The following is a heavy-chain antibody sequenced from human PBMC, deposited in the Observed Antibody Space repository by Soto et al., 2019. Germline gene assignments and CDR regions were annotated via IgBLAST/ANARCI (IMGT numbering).Heavy chain of an antibody. CDR1: GFTFSNAW. V-gene: IGHV3-15*01. D-gene: IGHD6-6*01. CDR2: IKSKTDGGTT. CDR3: TTDPHSIPARLFYNSDY. J-gene: IGHJ4*02. Sequence: GGSLRLSCAASGFTFSNAWMSWVRQAPGKGLEWVGRIKSKTDGGTTDYAAPVKGRFTISRDDSKNTLYLQMNSLKTEDTAVYYCTTDPHSIPARLFYNSDYWGQGTLVTVSS.